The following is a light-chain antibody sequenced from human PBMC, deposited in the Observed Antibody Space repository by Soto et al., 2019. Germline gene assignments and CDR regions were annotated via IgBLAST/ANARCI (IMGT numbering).Light chain of an antibody. J-gene: IGLJ3*02. Sequence: QAVVTQEPSLTVSPGGTVTLTCASSTGAVTSGDYPHWFQQKPGQGPRALIYDINNRYSRTPARFSGSLLGGKAALTVSGVQPEDEADYYCLFFSGGVYPTVVFGGGTKLTVL. CDR3: LFFSGGVYPTVV. V-gene: IGLV7-43*01. CDR2: DIN. CDR1: TGAVTSGDY.